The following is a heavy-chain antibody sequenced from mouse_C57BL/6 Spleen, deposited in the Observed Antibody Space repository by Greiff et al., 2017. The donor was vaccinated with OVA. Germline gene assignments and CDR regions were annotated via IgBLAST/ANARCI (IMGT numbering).Heavy chain of an antibody. Sequence: QVQLKQPGAELVKPGASVKMSCKASGYTFTSYWITWVKQRPGQGLEWIGDIYPGSGSTNYNEKFKSKATLTVDTSSSTAYMQLSSLTSEDSAVYYCAREVDSSGYYAMDYWGQGTSVTVSS. CDR1: GYTFTSYW. V-gene: IGHV1-55*01. CDR3: AREVDSSGYYAMDY. D-gene: IGHD3-2*02. J-gene: IGHJ4*01. CDR2: IYPGSGST.